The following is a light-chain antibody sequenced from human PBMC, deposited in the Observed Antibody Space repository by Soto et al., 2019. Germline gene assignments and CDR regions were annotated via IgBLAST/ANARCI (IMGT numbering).Light chain of an antibody. J-gene: IGKJ1*01. CDR2: GAS. CDR1: QSVNSNY. Sequence: EIVLTQSPGTLSLSPGERATLSCRASQSVNSNYLAWYQRKPGQAPRLLIYGASNRATDIPYRFSASGSGTDFTLPITRLEAEDFAVYYCQQYDSTPPTFGQGTKVEVK. V-gene: IGKV3-20*01. CDR3: QQYDSTPPT.